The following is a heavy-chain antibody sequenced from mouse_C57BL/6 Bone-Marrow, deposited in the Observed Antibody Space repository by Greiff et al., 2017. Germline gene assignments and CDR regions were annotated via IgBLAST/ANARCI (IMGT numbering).Heavy chain of an antibody. J-gene: IGHJ2*01. D-gene: IGHD1-1*01. CDR1: GYTFTDYY. Sequence: EVQLQPSGPELVKPGASVKISCKASGYTFTDYYMNWVKQSHGKSLEWIGDINPNNGGTSYNQKFKGKATLTVDKSSSTAYMELRSLTSEDSAVYYCARGGGITTVASDYWGQGTTLTVSS. CDR3: ARGGGITTVASDY. CDR2: INPNNGGT. V-gene: IGHV1-26*01.